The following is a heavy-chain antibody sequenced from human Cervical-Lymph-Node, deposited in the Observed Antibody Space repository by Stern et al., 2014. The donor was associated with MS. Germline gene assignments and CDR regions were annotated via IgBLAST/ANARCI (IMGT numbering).Heavy chain of an antibody. CDR2: INTNTADP. Sequence: VQLVESGSELRKPGASVKLSCKASGYTFTSYPINWVRQAPGQGLEWMGWINTNTADPTYAPGFTGRFVFSLDTSVSTAYLQITSLRAEDTAVYYCAKWEGDWGQGTLVTVSS. D-gene: IGHD1-26*01. V-gene: IGHV7-4-1*02. J-gene: IGHJ4*02. CDR3: AKWEGD. CDR1: GYTFTSYP.